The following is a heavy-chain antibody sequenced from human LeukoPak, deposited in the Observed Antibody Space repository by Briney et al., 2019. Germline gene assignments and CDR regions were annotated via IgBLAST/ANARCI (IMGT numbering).Heavy chain of an antibody. CDR2: IKTDGREG. CDR3: ARDRAYKTFDY. D-gene: IGHD3-16*01. Sequence: PGGSLTLTCAASGLTFSSYWMTWVRQASGKGLEWVATIKTDGREGSYVDCVIGRFTISRDKAKNSLFLQMISLRAEDTAVYYCARDRAYKTFDYWGQGALVTVSS. V-gene: IGHV3-7*04. CDR1: GLTFSSYW. J-gene: IGHJ4*02.